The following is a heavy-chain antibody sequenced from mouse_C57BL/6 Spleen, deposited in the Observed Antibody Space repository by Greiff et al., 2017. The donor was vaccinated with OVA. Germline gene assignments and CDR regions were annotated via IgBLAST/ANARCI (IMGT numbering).Heavy chain of an antibody. V-gene: IGHV1-69*01. CDR2: IDPSDSYT. Sequence: QVQLQQPGAELVMPGASVKLSCKASAYTFTSYWMHWVKQRPGQGLEWIGEIDPSDSYTNYNQKFKGKSTLTVDKSSSTAYMQLSSLTSEDSAVYYCARSGWDEAYWGQGTLVTVSA. CDR3: ARSGWDEAY. J-gene: IGHJ3*01. CDR1: AYTFTSYW. D-gene: IGHD3-1*01.